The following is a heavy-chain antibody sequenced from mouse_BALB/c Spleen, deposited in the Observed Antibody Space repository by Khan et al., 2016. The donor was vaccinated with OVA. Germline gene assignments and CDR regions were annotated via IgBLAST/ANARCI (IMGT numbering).Heavy chain of an antibody. Sequence: QVQLKQSGPGLVVPSQSLSITCTASGFSLTGYGVNWVRQPPGKGLEWLGMIWGDGSTDYNSALKSRLSISKDNSKCQASLKMNSLQTDDTAMYYCARAYYGNCSEAMDYWGQGTSVTVSS. D-gene: IGHD2-10*01. CDR2: IWGDGST. V-gene: IGHV2-6-7*01. CDR1: GFSLTGYG. CDR3: ARAYYGNCSEAMDY. J-gene: IGHJ4*01.